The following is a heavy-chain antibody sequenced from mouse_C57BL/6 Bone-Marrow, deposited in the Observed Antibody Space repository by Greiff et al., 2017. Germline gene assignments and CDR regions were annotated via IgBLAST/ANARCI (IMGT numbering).Heavy chain of an antibody. CDR2: IYPGNSDT. J-gene: IGHJ3*01. CDR1: GYTFTSYW. V-gene: IGHV1-5*01. CDR3: TRLWTYYDYDGWAY. D-gene: IGHD2-4*01. Sequence: EVQLVESGTVLARPGASVKMSCKTSGYTFTSYWMHWVKQRPGQGLEWIGAIYPGNSDTSYNQKFKGKDKLTAVTSASTAYMELSSLTNEDSAVYYCTRLWTYYDYDGWAYWGQGTLVTVSA.